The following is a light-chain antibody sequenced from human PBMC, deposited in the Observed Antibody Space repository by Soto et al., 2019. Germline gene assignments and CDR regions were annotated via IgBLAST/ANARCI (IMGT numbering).Light chain of an antibody. CDR3: QHYNTWPLYS. V-gene: IGKV3-15*01. J-gene: IGKJ2*01. CDR1: QSVRSN. Sequence: EIVMTESPATLSVSPGDGATLSCRASQSVRSNVAWYQQKPGQAPRLLIYGASTRATGIPARFSGSGSGTDLTLTISSLQSEAFAVYYCQHYNTWPLYSFGQGTKLEIK. CDR2: GAS.